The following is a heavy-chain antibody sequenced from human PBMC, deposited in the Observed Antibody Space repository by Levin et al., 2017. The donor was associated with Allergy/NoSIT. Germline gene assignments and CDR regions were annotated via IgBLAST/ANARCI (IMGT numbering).Heavy chain of an antibody. CDR2: ISSGSTTI. Sequence: GGSLRLSFASSFFSFLPSPLPFFLPSPLKGLEWISKISSGSTTIDYADSVKGRFTTSRDNARDSLYLQMNSLRDEDTAVYFCARMKRNILHAFDIWGQGTMVTVSS. D-gene: IGHD2/OR15-2a*01. CDR1: FFSFLPSP. CDR3: ARMKRNILHAFDI. V-gene: IGHV3-48*02. J-gene: IGHJ3*02.